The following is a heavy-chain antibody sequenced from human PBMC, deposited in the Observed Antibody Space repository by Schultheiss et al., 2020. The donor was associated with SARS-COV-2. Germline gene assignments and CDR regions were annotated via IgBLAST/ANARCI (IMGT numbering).Heavy chain of an antibody. J-gene: IGHJ1*01. CDR1: GFTFSSYW. CDR2: MNSDGSST. Sequence: GGSLRLSCAASGFTFSSYWMHWVRQAPGKGLVWVSRMNSDGSSTSYADSVKGRFTISRDNAKNTLYLQMNSLRAEDTAVYYCARGYYYDSSGYYYAYFQHWGQGTLVTVSS. V-gene: IGHV3-74*01. CDR3: ARGYYYDSSGYYYAYFQH. D-gene: IGHD3-22*01.